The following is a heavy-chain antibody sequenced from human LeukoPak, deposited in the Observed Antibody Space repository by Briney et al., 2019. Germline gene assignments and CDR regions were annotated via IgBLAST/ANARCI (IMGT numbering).Heavy chain of an antibody. D-gene: IGHD3-10*01. J-gene: IGHJ4*02. Sequence: GGSLRLSCAASGFTFSSYTMNWVRRAPGKGLEWVSSISSTSDYIYYADSVRGRFIISRDNAKNSLYLQMNSLRAEDTAVYYCALAPGRLRGVNKYWGQGTLVTVSS. CDR2: ISSTSDYI. CDR3: ALAPGRLRGVNKY. CDR1: GFTFSSYT. V-gene: IGHV3-21*01.